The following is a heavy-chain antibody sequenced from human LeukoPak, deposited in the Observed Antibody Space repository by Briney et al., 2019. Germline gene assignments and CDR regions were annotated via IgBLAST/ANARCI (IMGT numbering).Heavy chain of an antibody. Sequence: GGSLRLSCAASGFPFSSYTMNWVRQAPGKGLEWVSSITGSSNYIYYRDPVKGRFTISRDNAKNSLNLQLNTLRAEDMAVYYCARDTWSGGAFDIWGQGTMVTVSS. CDR2: ITGSSNYI. D-gene: IGHD3-3*01. J-gene: IGHJ3*02. V-gene: IGHV3-21*01. CDR1: GFPFSSYT. CDR3: ARDTWSGGAFDI.